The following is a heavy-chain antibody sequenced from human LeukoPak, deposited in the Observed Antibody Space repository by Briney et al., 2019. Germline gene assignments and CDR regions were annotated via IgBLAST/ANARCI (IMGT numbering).Heavy chain of an antibody. Sequence: ASVKVSCKASGYTFTSYGISWVRQAPGQGLEWMVWICAYNGNTNYPQKLEGRVTMTTDTSTSTAYMELRSLRSDDTAVYYCARVAVESGNVFDYWGQGTLVTVSS. V-gene: IGHV1-18*01. CDR2: ICAYNGNT. CDR1: GYTFTSYG. D-gene: IGHD1-26*01. J-gene: IGHJ4*02. CDR3: ARVAVESGNVFDY.